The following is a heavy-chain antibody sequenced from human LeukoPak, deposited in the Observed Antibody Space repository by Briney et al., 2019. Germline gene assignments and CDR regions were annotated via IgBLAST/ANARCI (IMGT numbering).Heavy chain of an antibody. Sequence: GGSLRLSCAASGFTFSSYSMNWVRQAPGKGQEWISYIGISSGNTKYADSVKGRFTISGDKAKNSVYLQMNSLRVEDTAVYYCARDTKYAFDNWGQGTLVTVSS. CDR2: IGISSGNT. V-gene: IGHV3-48*01. J-gene: IGHJ4*02. CDR1: GFTFSSYS. D-gene: IGHD2-2*01. CDR3: ARDTKYAFDN.